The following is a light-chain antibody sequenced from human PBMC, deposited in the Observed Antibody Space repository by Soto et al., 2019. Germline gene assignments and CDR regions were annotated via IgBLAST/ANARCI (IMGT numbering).Light chain of an antibody. CDR1: QSISSY. Sequence: DIQMTQSPSSLSASVGDRVTITCRASQSISSYLNWYQQKPATAPKLLIYAASSLQSGVPSRFSGSGSGTDFTLTISSLQPEDFATYHCQQSYSTPYTFGQGTKLEIK. CDR3: QQSYSTPYT. CDR2: AAS. V-gene: IGKV1-39*01. J-gene: IGKJ2*01.